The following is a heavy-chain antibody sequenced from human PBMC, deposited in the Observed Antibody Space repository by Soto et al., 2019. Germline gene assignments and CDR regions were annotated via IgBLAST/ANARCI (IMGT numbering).Heavy chain of an antibody. V-gene: IGHV3-30*18. D-gene: IGHD3-22*01. CDR3: AKGGGDSNRGSGMDV. J-gene: IGHJ6*02. CDR2: ISYDGGHK. Sequence: QVQLVESGGGVVQPGRSVRLSCAASGFTFSDYGMHWVRQAPGKGLEWVAVISYDGGHKYYADSVKGRFTISRDNSKNTLSLQMNSLRAEDTAIYYCAKGGGDSNRGSGMDVCGQGTTVTVSS. CDR1: GFTFSDYG.